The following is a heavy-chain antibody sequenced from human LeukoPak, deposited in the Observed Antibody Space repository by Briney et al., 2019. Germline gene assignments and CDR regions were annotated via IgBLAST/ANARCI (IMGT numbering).Heavy chain of an antibody. V-gene: IGHV3-21*01. J-gene: IGHJ5*02. CDR3: ARDSGGFDP. CDR1: GFTFSSYS. CDR2: IRSSSTYI. Sequence: PGGSLRLSGAASGFTFSSYSMNWVRQAPGKGLEWVSFIRSSSTYISYSDSVKGRFTISRDNANNSLYLQMNSLRAEDTAVYYCARDSGGFDPWGQGTLVTVSS. D-gene: IGHD3-10*01.